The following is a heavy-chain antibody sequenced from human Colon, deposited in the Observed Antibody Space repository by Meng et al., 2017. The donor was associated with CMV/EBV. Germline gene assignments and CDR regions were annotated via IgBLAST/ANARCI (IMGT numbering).Heavy chain of an antibody. D-gene: IGHD1-1*01. J-gene: IGHJ6*02. CDR2: LSGSRTII. CDR1: GFTFSNYW. Sequence: GGSLRLSCAASGFTFSNYWMHWVRQAPGKGLVWVAYLSGSRTIIDYADSVKGRFTISRDNAKNSLYLEMNSLRAEDTAVYYCARDWVPHGMDVWGQGTTVTVSS. V-gene: IGHV3-48*04. CDR3: ARDWVPHGMDV.